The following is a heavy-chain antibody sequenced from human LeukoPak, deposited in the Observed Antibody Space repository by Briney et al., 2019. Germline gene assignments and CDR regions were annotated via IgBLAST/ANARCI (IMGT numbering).Heavy chain of an antibody. CDR1: GFAFSSHG. J-gene: IGHJ4*02. Sequence: GGSLRLSCAASGFAFSSHGMHWVRQAPGKGLEWVAVIWYDGSKKYYADSVKGRFTISRDNSRNTLYLQMNSLRVEDTAVYYCARDREARYFDYWGQGTLVAVSS. CDR3: ARDREARYFDY. CDR2: IWYDGSKK. D-gene: IGHD1-26*01. V-gene: IGHV3-33*08.